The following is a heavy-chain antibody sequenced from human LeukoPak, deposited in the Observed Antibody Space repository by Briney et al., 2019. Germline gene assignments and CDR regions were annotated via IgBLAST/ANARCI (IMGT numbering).Heavy chain of an antibody. Sequence: GGSLRLSRAASGFTFSSYSMNWVRQAPGKGLEWVSSISSSSSYIYYADSVKGRFTISRDNAKNSLYLQMNSLRAEGTAVYYCASDYYGSGSYYYWGQGTLVTVSS. J-gene: IGHJ4*02. CDR3: ASDYYGSGSYYY. V-gene: IGHV3-21*01. CDR2: ISSSSSYI. D-gene: IGHD3-10*01. CDR1: GFTFSSYS.